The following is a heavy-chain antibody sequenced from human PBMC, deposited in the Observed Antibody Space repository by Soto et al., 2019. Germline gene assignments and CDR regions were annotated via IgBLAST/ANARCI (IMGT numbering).Heavy chain of an antibody. J-gene: IGHJ5*02. D-gene: IGHD3-10*01. CDR1: GFTFSSYS. Sequence: PGGSLRLSCAASGFTFSSYSMNWVRQAPGKGLEWVSYISSSSSTIYYADSVKGRFTISRDNAKNSLYLQMNSLRAEDTAVYYCVGERSTMFRGVSWFDTWGQGSLCTVGS. CDR2: ISSSSSTI. V-gene: IGHV3-48*01. CDR3: VGERSTMFRGVSWFDT.